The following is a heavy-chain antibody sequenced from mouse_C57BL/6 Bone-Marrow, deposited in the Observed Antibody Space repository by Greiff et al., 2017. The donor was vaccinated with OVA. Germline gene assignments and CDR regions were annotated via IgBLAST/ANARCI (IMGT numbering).Heavy chain of an antibody. CDR1: GFTFSDYY. V-gene: IGHV5-12*01. J-gene: IGHJ1*03. CDR3: TGQAGSGLRYIDD. Sequence: EVQRVESGGGLVQPGGSLKLSCAASGFTFSDYYMYWVRQTPEKRLEWVAYISNGGGSTYYPDTVKGRFTISRDNAKNTLYLQMSRLKSEDTAMYDCTGQAGSGLRYIDDWGKGTTVTVSS. D-gene: IGHD1-1*01. CDR2: ISNGGGST.